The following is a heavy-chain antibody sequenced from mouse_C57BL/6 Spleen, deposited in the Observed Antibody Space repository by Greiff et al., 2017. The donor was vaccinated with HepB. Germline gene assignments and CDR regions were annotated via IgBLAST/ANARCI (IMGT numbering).Heavy chain of an antibody. CDR3: AGGGRWYVYV. CDR1: GYTFTDYY. CDR2: INPNNGGT. V-gene: IGHV1-26*01. J-gene: IGHJ1*03. D-gene: IGHD1-1*02. Sequence: EVQLQQSGPELVKPGASVKISCKASGYTFTDYYMNWVKQSHGKSLEWIGDINPNNGGTSYNQKFKGKATLTVDKSSSTAYMELRSLTSEDSAVYYCAGGGRWYVYVGGTGTPATAS.